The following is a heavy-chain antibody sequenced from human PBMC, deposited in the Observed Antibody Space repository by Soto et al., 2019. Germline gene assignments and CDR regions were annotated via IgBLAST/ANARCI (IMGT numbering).Heavy chain of an antibody. Sequence: SETLSLTCAVYGGSFSGYYWSWIRQPPGKGLEWIGEINHSGSTNYNPSLKSRVTISVDTSKNQFSLKLSSVTAADTAVYYCASLPLLYSYGFTFNCSAPLGQATLVTV. D-gene: IGHD5-18*01. CDR3: ASLPLLYSYGFTFNCSAP. CDR1: GGSFSGYY. J-gene: IGHJ5*02. CDR2: INHSGST. V-gene: IGHV4-34*01.